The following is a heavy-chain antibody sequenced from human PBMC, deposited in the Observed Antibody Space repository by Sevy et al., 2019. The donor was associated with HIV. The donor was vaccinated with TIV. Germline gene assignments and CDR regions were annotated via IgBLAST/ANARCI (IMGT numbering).Heavy chain of an antibody. D-gene: IGHD3-16*01. CDR3: ARDHVKDGKGGDYYYHAMDV. Sequence: GGSLRLSCTASGFTLSDYYMSWIRQAPGKGLQWISYISGSDDSGGDDTIYYADSVKGRFTISRDNAKNSLYLTMSSLRADDTAVYYCARDHVKDGKGGDYYYHAMDVWGRGTTVTVSS. V-gene: IGHV3-11*01. CDR1: GFTLSDYY. CDR2: ISGSDDSGGDDTI. J-gene: IGHJ6*02.